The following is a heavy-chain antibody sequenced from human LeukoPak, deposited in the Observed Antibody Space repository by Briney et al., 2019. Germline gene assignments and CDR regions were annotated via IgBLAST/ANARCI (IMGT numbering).Heavy chain of an antibody. Sequence: SETLSLTCTVSGGSISSSSYYWGWIRQPPGKGLEWIGSNSGSTYYNPSLKSRVTISVDTSKNQFSLQLNSVTPEDTAVYYCAREPGHYYDKRKSQFSYFDYWGQGTLVTVSS. CDR3: AREPGHYYDKRKSQFSYFDY. J-gene: IGHJ4*02. V-gene: IGHV4-39*07. D-gene: IGHD3-22*01. CDR1: GGSISSSSYY. CDR2: NSGST.